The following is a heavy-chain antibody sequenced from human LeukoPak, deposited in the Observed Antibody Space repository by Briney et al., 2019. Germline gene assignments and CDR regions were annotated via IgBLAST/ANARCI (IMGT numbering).Heavy chain of an antibody. D-gene: IGHD6-13*01. Sequence: GGSLRLSCAASGFTFSSYSINWVRQAPGKGLEWVSYISGSSSTIYYADSVKGRFTISRDNAKNSLYLQMNSLRDEDTAVYYCARGPMYSSRFAGDYWGQGTLVTVSS. CDR2: ISGSSSTI. CDR1: GFTFSSYS. V-gene: IGHV3-48*02. CDR3: ARGPMYSSRFAGDY. J-gene: IGHJ4*02.